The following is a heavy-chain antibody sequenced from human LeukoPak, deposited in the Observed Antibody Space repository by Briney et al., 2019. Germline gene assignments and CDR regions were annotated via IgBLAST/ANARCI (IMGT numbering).Heavy chain of an antibody. D-gene: IGHD3-22*01. CDR1: GFTFSNAW. J-gene: IGHJ4*02. Sequence: GGSLRLSCAASGFTFSNAWMSWVRQAPGKGLEWVGRIKSKTDGGTTGYAAPVKDRFTISRDDSKNTLYLQMNSLKTEDTAVYYCTTDRMESTMIVVVITLFDYWGQGTLVTVSS. V-gene: IGHV3-15*01. CDR2: IKSKTDGGTT. CDR3: TTDRMESTMIVVVITLFDY.